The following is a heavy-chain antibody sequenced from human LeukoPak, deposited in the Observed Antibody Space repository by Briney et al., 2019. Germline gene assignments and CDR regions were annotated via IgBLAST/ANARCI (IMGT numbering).Heavy chain of an antibody. Sequence: SETLSLTCTVSGYSISSGYYWGWIRQPPGKGLEWIGSIYHSGSTYNNPSLKSRVTISVDASKNQFSLKLSSVTAADTAVYYCARAESSWYDWFDPWGQGTLVTVSS. CDR2: IYHSGST. D-gene: IGHD6-13*01. CDR3: ARAESSWYDWFDP. CDR1: GYSISSGYY. J-gene: IGHJ5*02. V-gene: IGHV4-38-2*02.